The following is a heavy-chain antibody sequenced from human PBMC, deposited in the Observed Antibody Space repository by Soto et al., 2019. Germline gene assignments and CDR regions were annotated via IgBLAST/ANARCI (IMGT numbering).Heavy chain of an antibody. Sequence: ASVKVSCKASGYTFTRYDINWVRQATGQGLEWMGWMSPYNGNTNYAQKLQGRVTMTTDTSTSTAYMELRSLRSDDMAVYYCARDGVVVAFAFDYWGQGILVTVSS. J-gene: IGHJ4*02. CDR3: ARDGVVVAFAFDY. CDR1: GYTFTRYD. V-gene: IGHV1-18*03. CDR2: MSPYNGNT. D-gene: IGHD2-15*01.